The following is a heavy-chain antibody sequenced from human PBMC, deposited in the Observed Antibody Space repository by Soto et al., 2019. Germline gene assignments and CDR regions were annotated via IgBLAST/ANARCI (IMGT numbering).Heavy chain of an antibody. CDR3: TSNNRVVIQFGDS. Sequence: GGSLRLSCTASGFTFGDYAMSWFRQAPGKGLEWVGFIRSKAYGGTTEYAASVKGRFTISRDDSKSIAYLQMNSLKTEDTAVYYCTSNNRVVIQFGDSWAQGTLVTVSS. V-gene: IGHV3-49*03. CDR1: GFTFGDYA. J-gene: IGHJ1*01. D-gene: IGHD3-3*01. CDR2: IRSKAYGGTT.